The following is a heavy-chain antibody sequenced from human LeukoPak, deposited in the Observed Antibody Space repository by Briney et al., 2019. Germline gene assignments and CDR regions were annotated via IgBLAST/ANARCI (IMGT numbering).Heavy chain of an antibody. V-gene: IGHV3-23*01. CDR3: ARGGRVQGSYHTGYYFDY. CDR1: GFTFSSYA. J-gene: IGHJ4*02. Sequence: GGSLRLSCAASGFTFSSYAMSWVRQAPGKGLEWVSSVSGSGGYTYYAGSVKGRFTISRDNSKNTLYLQMNSLRAEDTAIYYCARGGRVQGSYHTGYYFDYWGQGTLVTVSS. D-gene: IGHD1-26*01. CDR2: VSGSGGYT.